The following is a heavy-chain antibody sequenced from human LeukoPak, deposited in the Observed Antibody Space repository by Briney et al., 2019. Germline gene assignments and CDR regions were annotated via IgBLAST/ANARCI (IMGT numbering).Heavy chain of an antibody. Sequence: PGGSLRLSCAASGFTFSNYAMSWVRQAPGKGLEWVSAISGSGTYTYYADSVKGRFTISRDNSRNTLHLQMNSLRAEDTAVYYCAKDQGNFDYWGQGTLVTVSP. CDR2: ISGSGTYT. V-gene: IGHV3-23*01. J-gene: IGHJ4*02. CDR3: AKDQGNFDY. CDR1: GFTFSNYA.